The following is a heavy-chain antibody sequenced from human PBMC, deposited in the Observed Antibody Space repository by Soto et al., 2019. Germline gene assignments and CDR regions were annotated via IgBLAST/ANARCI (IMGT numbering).Heavy chain of an antibody. CDR1: GGTFSGYV. D-gene: IGHD3-16*01. Sequence: QLVQSGSEVKKPGSSVKVSCQASGGTFSGYVVTWVRQAPGQGLEWMGEFVPLFGTTNYAQRFSGRITITADDSTSTAYMELRPLRSDDTAVYYCASHGLGVSSPPYFDNWGQGTLVTVSS. J-gene: IGHJ4*02. V-gene: IGHV1-69*01. CDR3: ASHGLGVSSPPYFDN. CDR2: FVPLFGTT.